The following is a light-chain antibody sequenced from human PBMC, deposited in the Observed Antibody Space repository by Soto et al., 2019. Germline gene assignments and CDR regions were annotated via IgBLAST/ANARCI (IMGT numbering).Light chain of an antibody. J-gene: IGLJ3*02. CDR2: EDK. CDR3: QPYDTLIQV. V-gene: IGLV6-57*01. Sequence: NFMLTQPHSVSESPGRTVTISCTRSSGSIASNFVQWYQQRPGSSPTTVIYEDKQRPSGVPDRFSGSIDRSSNSASLTISGLKTEDEADYYCQPYDTLIQVFGGGTKLTVL. CDR1: SGSIASNF.